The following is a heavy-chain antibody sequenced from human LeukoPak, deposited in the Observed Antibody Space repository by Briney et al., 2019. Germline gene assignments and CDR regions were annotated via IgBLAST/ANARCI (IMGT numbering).Heavy chain of an antibody. Sequence: GRSLRLSCAASGFTFSSYAMNWVRQAPGKGLEWVAVISYDGSNKYYADSVKGRFTISRDNSKNTLYLQMNSLRAEDTAVYYCARGYSSSWYPVSTPLDFDLRNWGQGTLVTVSS. V-gene: IGHV3-30*01. J-gene: IGHJ4*02. D-gene: IGHD6-13*01. CDR3: ARGYSSSWYPVSTPLDFDLRN. CDR1: GFTFSSYA. CDR2: ISYDGSNK.